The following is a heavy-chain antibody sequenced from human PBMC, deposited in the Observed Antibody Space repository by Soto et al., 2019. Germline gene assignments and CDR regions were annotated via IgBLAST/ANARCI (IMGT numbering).Heavy chain of an antibody. CDR2: IYYSGST. CDR1: GGSISSYY. J-gene: IGHJ4*02. Sequence: SETLSLTCTVSGGSISSYYWSWILQPPWKGLEWIGYIYYSGSTNYNPSLKSRVTISVDTSKNQFSLKLSSVTAADTAVYYCARGLRIAAAGEDYFDYWGQGTLVTVSS. CDR3: ARGLRIAAAGEDYFDY. D-gene: IGHD6-13*01. V-gene: IGHV4-59*01.